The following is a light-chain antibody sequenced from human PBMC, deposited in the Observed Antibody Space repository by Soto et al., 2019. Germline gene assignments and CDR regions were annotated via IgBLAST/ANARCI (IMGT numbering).Light chain of an antibody. CDR3: SSYTTSNTRQIV. Sequence: QSVLTQPASVSGSPGQSITISCTGTSSDVGGYNYVSWYQHHPGKAPKLIIYDVTNRPSVVSNPFSGSKSGNTASLTISGLQPEDEADYYCSSYTTSNTRQIVFGTGTKLTVL. V-gene: IGLV2-14*03. CDR2: DVT. J-gene: IGLJ1*01. CDR1: SSDVGGYNY.